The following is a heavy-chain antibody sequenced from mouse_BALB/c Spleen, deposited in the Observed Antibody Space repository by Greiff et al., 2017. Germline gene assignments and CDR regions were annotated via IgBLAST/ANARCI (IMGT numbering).Heavy chain of an antibody. Sequence: EVQVVESGGGLVKPGGSLKLSCAASGFTFSSYAMSWVRQSPEKRLEWVAEISSGGSYTYYPDTVTGRFTITRDNATNTLYLEMSSLRSEDTAVYYWANAYTGSGYLDYWGQGTTPTVAS. CDR3: ANAYTGSGYLDY. CDR1: GFTFSSYA. CDR2: ISSGGSYT. V-gene: IGHV5-9-4*01. D-gene: IGHD1-1*01. J-gene: IGHJ2*01.